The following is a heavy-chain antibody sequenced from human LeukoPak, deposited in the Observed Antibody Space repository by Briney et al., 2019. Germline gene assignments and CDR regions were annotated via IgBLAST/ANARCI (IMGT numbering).Heavy chain of an antibody. CDR2: IIPIFGTA. Sequence: SVKVSCKASGGTFSSYAISWVRQAPGQGLEWMGGIIPIFGTANYAQKFQGRVTITTDESTSTAYMELSSLRSEDTAVYYCGGAFFDSSGHFDYWGQGTLVTVSS. V-gene: IGHV1-69*05. D-gene: IGHD3-22*01. J-gene: IGHJ4*02. CDR3: GGAFFDSSGHFDY. CDR1: GGTFSSYA.